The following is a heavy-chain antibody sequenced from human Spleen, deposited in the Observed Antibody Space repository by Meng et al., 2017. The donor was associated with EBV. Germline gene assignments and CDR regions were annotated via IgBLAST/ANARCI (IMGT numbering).Heavy chain of an antibody. CDR2: IYHSGST. Sequence: HDSGLRLLTPAQPRSLTCRCSWGTVTSGVYSWSWIRQQPTKGLQGIGFIYHSGSTYDNPSLQSRVTISIDTSKNQFSLKLTSVTAADTAVYYCARVHWDNSGYPDYWGQGTLVTVSS. D-gene: IGHD3-22*01. CDR1: WGTVTSGVYS. V-gene: IGHV4-30-2*01. J-gene: IGHJ4*02. CDR3: ARVHWDNSGYPDY.